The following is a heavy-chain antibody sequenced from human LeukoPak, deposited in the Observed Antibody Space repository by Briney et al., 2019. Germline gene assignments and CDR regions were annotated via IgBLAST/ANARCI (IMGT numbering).Heavy chain of an antibody. CDR2: ISWNSGSI. CDR3: VTSWVRQQRDF. Sequence: PGGSLRLSCAASGFTFDDYAMHWVRQAPGKGLEWVSGISWNSGSIGYADSVKGRFTISRDNAKNSLYLQMDTLTAEDTAVYYCVTSWVRQQRDFWGQGTLVTVSS. V-gene: IGHV3-9*01. CDR1: GFTFDDYA. D-gene: IGHD3-10*01. J-gene: IGHJ4*02.